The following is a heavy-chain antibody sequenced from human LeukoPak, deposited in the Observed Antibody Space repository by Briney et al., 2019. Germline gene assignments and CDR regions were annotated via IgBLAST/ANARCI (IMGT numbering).Heavy chain of an antibody. CDR1: GGTFSSYA. D-gene: IGHD6-25*01. CDR3: ARAVGTHSSAGAFDI. CDR2: IIPIFGTA. Sequence: ASVKVSCKASGGTFSSYAISWVRQAPGQGLEWMGGIIPIFGTANYAQKFQGRVTITTDESTSTAYMELSSLRSEDTAVYYCARAVGTHSSAGAFDIWGQGTMVTVSS. V-gene: IGHV1-69*05. J-gene: IGHJ3*02.